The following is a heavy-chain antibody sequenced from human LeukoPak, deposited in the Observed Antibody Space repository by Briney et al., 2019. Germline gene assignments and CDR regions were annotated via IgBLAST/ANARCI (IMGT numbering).Heavy chain of an antibody. D-gene: IGHD2-21*02. Sequence: SSETLSLTCTVSGGSISSGGYYWSWIRQHPGKGLESIGYIYYSGSTYYNPSLKSRVTISVDTSKNQFSLKLSSVTAADTAVYYCARGGGGGDYNWFDPWGQGTLVTVSS. CDR2: IYYSGST. V-gene: IGHV4-31*03. J-gene: IGHJ5*02. CDR1: GGSISSGGYY. CDR3: ARGGGGGDYNWFDP.